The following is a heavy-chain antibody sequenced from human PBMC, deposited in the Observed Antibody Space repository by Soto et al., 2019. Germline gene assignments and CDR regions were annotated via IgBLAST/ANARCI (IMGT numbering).Heavy chain of an antibody. V-gene: IGHV3-23*01. J-gene: IGHJ4*02. CDR2: ISGSGGSP. CDR3: AKARCSTTNCYVPEY. CDR1: GFTFSSYT. D-gene: IGHD2-2*01. Sequence: EVQLLDSGGGLVQPGGSLRLSCAASGFTFSSYTMSWVRQAPGKGLEWVSAISGSGGSPSYADSVQGRFTISRDNPKNTLYLQMNSLRAEDTAIYYYAKARCSTTNCYVPEYWGQGTLVTVSS.